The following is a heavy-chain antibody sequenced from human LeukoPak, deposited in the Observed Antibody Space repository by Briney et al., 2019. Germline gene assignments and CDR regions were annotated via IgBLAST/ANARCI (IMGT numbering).Heavy chain of an antibody. Sequence: GGSLRLSCAASGFTFSNYWMSWVRQAPGKGLEWLANMNQDGSHIYYVDSVKGRFTISRDNAKNSLYLQMNSLRAEDTAVYYCAKAPFPRIAARPTYDYWGQGTLVTVSS. D-gene: IGHD6-6*01. CDR1: GFTFSNYW. CDR3: AKAPFPRIAARPTYDY. J-gene: IGHJ4*02. V-gene: IGHV3-7*03. CDR2: MNQDGSHI.